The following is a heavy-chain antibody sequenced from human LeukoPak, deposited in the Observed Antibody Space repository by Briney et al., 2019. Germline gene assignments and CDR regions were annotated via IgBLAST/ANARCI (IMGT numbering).Heavy chain of an antibody. Sequence: SETLSLTCAVYGGSFSDYDWSWIRQASGKGLQWIGEINQSGTTYCDPSLKSRVSISVDTSKNQFSLKLSSVTAADTAVYYCARLRKGVGSGSYYKVHYYYYMDVWGKGTTVTISS. CDR2: INQSGTT. J-gene: IGHJ6*03. CDR1: GGSFSDYD. V-gene: IGHV4-34*01. D-gene: IGHD3-10*01. CDR3: ARLRKGVGSGSYYKVHYYYYMDV.